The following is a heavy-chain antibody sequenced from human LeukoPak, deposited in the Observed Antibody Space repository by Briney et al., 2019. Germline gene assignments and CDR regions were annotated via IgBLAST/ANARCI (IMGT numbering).Heavy chain of an antibody. D-gene: IGHD1-26*01. V-gene: IGHV3-15*07. CDR1: GFTFSNAW. CDR3: TTAAFVGATAY. Sequence: GGSLRLSCAASGFTFSNAWMNWVRQAPGKGLEWVGRIKSKTGGGTIDYAAPMKGRFTISRDDSKDTLYLQMNSLKSEDTAVYHCTTAAFVGATAYWGQGALVIVSS. CDR2: IKSKTGGGTI. J-gene: IGHJ4*02.